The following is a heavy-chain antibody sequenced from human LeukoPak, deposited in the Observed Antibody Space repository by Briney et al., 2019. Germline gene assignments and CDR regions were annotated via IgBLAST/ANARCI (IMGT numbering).Heavy chain of an antibody. CDR3: ARDLTGTFTFDY. D-gene: IGHD1-7*01. J-gene: IGHJ4*02. V-gene: IGHV3-21*01. CDR1: GFTFSSYS. Sequence: GGSLRLSCAASGFTFSSYSMNWVRRAPGKGLEWVSSISSSSSYIYYADSVKGRFTISRDNAKNSLYLQMNSLRAEDTAVYYCARDLTGTFTFDYWGQGTLVTVSS. CDR2: ISSSSSYI.